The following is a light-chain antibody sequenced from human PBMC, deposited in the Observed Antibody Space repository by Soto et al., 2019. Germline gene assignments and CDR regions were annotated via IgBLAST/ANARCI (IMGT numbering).Light chain of an antibody. V-gene: IGLV1-51*01. CDR3: GSWDSSGSAYV. CDR1: SSNIGGNS. J-gene: IGLJ1*01. CDR2: DDN. Sequence: SVLTQPRSMCAAPGQKVTISCYGSSSNIGGNSVSWYQQLPGTSPKLLIYDDNKRPSGIPGRFSGSKSGTSATLGITGFQTGDEADYYCGSWDSSGSAYVFGTGTKVTVL.